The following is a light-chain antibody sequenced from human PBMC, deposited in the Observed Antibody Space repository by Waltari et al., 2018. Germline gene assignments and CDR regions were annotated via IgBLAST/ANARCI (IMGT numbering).Light chain of an antibody. J-gene: IGKJ1*01. CDR1: QSVSSN. CDR3: QQYNKWPLT. CDR2: AAS. Sequence: EIVITQSPATLSVSPGERTTLSCRASQSVSSNLAWYQQKPGQAPSLLIYAASTRATGIPARFSGSGSGTEFTLTISSLQSEDFAVYYCQQYNKWPLTIGQGTKVEIK. V-gene: IGKV3-15*01.